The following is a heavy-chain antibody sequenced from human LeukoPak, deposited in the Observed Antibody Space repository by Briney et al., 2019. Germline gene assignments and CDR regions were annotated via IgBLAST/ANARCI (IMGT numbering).Heavy chain of an antibody. J-gene: IGHJ4*02. V-gene: IGHV4-31*03. CDR2: IYYGGST. D-gene: IGHD3-22*01. CDR1: GGSISSGGYY. Sequence: SETLSLTCTVSGGSISSGGYYWSWIRQHPGKGLEWIGYIYYGGSTYYNPSLKSRVTISVDTSKNQFSLKLSSVTAADTAVYYCARTTGLHYYDSSLFDYWGQGTLVTVSS. CDR3: ARTTGLHYYDSSLFDY.